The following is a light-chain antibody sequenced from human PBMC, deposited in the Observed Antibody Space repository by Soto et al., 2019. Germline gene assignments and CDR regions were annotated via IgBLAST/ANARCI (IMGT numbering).Light chain of an antibody. J-gene: IGKJ2*03. V-gene: IGKV1-9*01. CDR2: AAS. CDR3: QQLNTYSYS. CDR1: QGISSY. Sequence: DIQLTQSPSFLSASVGDRVTITCRASQGISSYLAWYQQKPGKAPKLLIYAASTLQSGVPSRFSGSGSGTEFTLTIGSLQPEDFATYYCQQLNTYSYSFGQGTKLEIK.